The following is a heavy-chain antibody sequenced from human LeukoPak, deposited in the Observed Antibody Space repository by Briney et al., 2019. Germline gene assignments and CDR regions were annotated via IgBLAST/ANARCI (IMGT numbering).Heavy chain of an antibody. CDR1: GFTFSSYS. V-gene: IGHV3-21*01. CDR2: ISSSSSYI. D-gene: IGHD2-2*01. J-gene: IGHJ4*02. Sequence: PGGSLRLSCAASGFTFSSYSMNWVRQAPGKGLEWVSSISSSSSYIYYADSVKGRFTISRDNAKNSLYLQMNSLRAEDTAVYYCASWVVPAAIDYWGQGTLVTVSS. CDR3: ASWVVPAAIDY.